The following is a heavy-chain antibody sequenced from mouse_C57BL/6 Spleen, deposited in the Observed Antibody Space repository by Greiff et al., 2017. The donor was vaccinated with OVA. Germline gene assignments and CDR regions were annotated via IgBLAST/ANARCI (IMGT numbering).Heavy chain of an antibody. Sequence: EVHLVESGPGLVKPSQSLSLTCSVTGYSITSGYYWNWIRQFPGNKLEWMGYISYDGSNNYNPSLKNRISITRDTSKNQFFLKLNSVTTEDTATYYCARRIYGNYAYYAMDYWGQGTSVTVSS. CDR3: ARRIYGNYAYYAMDY. J-gene: IGHJ4*01. V-gene: IGHV3-6*01. CDR1: GYSITSGYY. D-gene: IGHD2-1*01. CDR2: ISYDGSN.